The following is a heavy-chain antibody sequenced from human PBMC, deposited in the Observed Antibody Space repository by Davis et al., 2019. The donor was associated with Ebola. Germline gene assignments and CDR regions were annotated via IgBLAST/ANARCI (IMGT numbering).Heavy chain of an antibody. CDR3: TRDFDWHDGS. Sequence: GESLKISCAASRVTSTTNWIHWVRQAPGKGLVWVSRINPDGTTTGYADSVRGRFTISRDIAKNTLFLQMNSLTADDSAVYYCTRDFDWHDGSWGQGTLVTVSS. CDR2: INPDGTTT. J-gene: IGHJ5*02. CDR1: RVTSTTNW. D-gene: IGHD3-9*01. V-gene: IGHV3-74*01.